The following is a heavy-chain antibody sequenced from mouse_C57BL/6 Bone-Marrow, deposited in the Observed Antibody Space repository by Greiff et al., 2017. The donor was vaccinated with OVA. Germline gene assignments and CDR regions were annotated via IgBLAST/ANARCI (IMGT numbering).Heavy chain of an antibody. Sequence: EVHLVESGGGLVQPGGSLKLSCAASGFTFSDYGMAWVRQAPRKGPEWVAFISNLAYSIYYADTVTGRFTISRENAKNTLYLEMSSLRSEDTAMYYCARHAMDYWGQGTSVTVSS. J-gene: IGHJ4*01. CDR1: GFTFSDYG. CDR2: ISNLAYSI. V-gene: IGHV5-15*01. CDR3: ARHAMDY.